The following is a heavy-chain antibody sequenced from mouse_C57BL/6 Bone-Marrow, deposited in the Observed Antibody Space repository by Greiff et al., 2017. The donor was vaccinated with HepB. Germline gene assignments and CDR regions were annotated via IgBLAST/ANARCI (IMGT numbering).Heavy chain of an antibody. CDR3: ARERDRYYFDY. J-gene: IGHJ2*01. V-gene: IGHV5-16*01. CDR2: INYDGSST. Sequence: EVKLVESEGGLVQPGSSMKLSCTASGFTFSDYYMAWVRQVPEKGLEWVANINYDGSSTYYLDSLKSRFIISRDNAKNILYLQMSSLKSEDTATYYCARERDRYYFDYWGQGTTLTVSS. CDR1: GFTFSDYY. D-gene: IGHD3-3*01.